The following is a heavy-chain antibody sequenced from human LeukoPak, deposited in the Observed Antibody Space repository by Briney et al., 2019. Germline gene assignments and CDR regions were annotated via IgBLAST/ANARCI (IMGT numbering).Heavy chain of an antibody. CDR1: GFTFSNAW. Sequence: GGSLRLSCAASGFTFSNAWMSWVRQAPGKGLEWVGRIKSKTDGGTTDYAAPVKGRFTISRDDSKNTLYLQVNSLKTEDTAVYYCTTEVVAAHFDYWGQGTLVTVSS. J-gene: IGHJ4*02. CDR2: IKSKTDGGTT. V-gene: IGHV3-15*01. D-gene: IGHD2-15*01. CDR3: TTEVVAAHFDY.